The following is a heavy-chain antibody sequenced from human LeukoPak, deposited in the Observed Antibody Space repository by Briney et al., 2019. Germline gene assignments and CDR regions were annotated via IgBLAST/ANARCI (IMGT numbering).Heavy chain of an antibody. J-gene: IGHJ3*02. CDR1: GFTVSSNY. V-gene: IGHV3-53*01. CDR3: ARDRLAYCGGDCEAFDI. Sequence: GGSLRLSCAASGFTVSSNYMSWVRQAPGKGLEWVSVIYSGGSTYYADSVKGRFTISRDNSKNTLYLQMNSLRAEDTAVYYCARDRLAYCGGDCEAFDIWGQGTTVTVSS. D-gene: IGHD2-21*02. CDR2: IYSGGST.